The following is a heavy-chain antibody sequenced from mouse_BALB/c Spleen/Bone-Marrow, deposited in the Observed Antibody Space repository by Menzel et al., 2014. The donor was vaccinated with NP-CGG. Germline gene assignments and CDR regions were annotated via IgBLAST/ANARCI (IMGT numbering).Heavy chain of an antibody. J-gene: IGHJ2*01. Sequence: EVHLVESGGGLVKPGGSLKLSCAASGFAFSSYDMSWVRQTPEKRLGWVATISSGGSYTYYPDSVKGRFTISRDNARNTLYLQVSSLRSEDTALYYCARPLTGAYFDYWGQGTTLTVSS. V-gene: IGHV5-9*02. D-gene: IGHD4-1*01. CDR3: ARPLTGAYFDY. CDR1: GFAFSSYD. CDR2: ISSGGSYT.